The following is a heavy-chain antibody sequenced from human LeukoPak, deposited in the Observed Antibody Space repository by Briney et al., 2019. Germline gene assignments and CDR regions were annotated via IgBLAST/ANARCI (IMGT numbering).Heavy chain of an antibody. V-gene: IGHV4-34*01. J-gene: IGHJ4*02. CDR2: INHSGST. Sequence: SETLSLTCAVYGGSFSGYYWSWIRQPPGKGLEWIGEINHSGSTNYNPSLKSRVTISVDTSKNQFSLKLSSVTAADTAVYYCARGHTYYYDSTGYIDYWGQGTLVTVSS. CDR3: ARGHTYYYDSTGYIDY. CDR1: GGSFSGYY. D-gene: IGHD3-22*01.